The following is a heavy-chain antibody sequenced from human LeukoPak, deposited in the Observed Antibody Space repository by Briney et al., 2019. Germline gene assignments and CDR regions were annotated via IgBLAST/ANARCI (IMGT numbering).Heavy chain of an antibody. CDR2: ISWNSGII. Sequence: PGRSLRLSCVASGFPFDEYGMFWVRQSPGKGLEWVSSISWNSGIIDYADSVKGRFTISRDNSKNTLYLQMNSLRAEDTAVYHCARVREFMITFGGVISDWGQGTMVTVSS. J-gene: IGHJ3*01. CDR1: GFPFDEYG. CDR3: ARVREFMITFGGVISD. D-gene: IGHD3-16*02. V-gene: IGHV3-9*01.